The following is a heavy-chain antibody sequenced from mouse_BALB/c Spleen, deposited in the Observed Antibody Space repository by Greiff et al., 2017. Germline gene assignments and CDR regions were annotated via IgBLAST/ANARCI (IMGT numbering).Heavy chain of an antibody. CDR2: IWAGGST. J-gene: IGHJ4*01. D-gene: IGHD2-3*01. V-gene: IGHV2-9*02. CDR3: ARADGFYAMDY. CDR1: GFSLTSYG. Sequence: VQLQQSGPGLLAPSQSLSITCTVSGFSLTSYGVHWVRQPPGKGLEWLGVIWAGGSTNYNSALMSRLSISKDNSKGQVFLKMNSLQTDDTAMYYCARADGFYAMDYWGQGTSVTVSS.